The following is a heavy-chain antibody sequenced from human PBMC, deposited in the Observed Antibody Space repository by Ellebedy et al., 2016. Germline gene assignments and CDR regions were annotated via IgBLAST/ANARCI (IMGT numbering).Heavy chain of an antibody. V-gene: IGHV4-39*07. J-gene: IGHJ4*02. D-gene: IGHD1-26*01. Sequence: SETLSLTCTVSGGSISSNTYSWGWIRQPPGKGLEWIGTIYYSGNTYYNPSLKSRVTISVDTSKNQFSLKLSSVTAADTAVYYCARDSVGATYFDYWGQGTLVTVSS. CDR2: IYYSGNT. CDR3: ARDSVGATYFDY. CDR1: GGSISSNTYS.